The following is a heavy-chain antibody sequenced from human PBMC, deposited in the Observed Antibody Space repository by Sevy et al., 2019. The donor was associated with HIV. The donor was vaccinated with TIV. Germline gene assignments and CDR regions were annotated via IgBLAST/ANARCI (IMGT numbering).Heavy chain of an antibody. Sequence: GGSLRLSCAASGFTFNRYSMHWVRQAPGKGLEWVATISFDATNKHYPDSVKGRFTISRDNFQNSLFLQMDSLRPEDTAVYYCARDLEFYDYGDYGPAFMPDYWGQGTLVTVSS. CDR3: ARDLEFYDYGDYGPAFMPDY. CDR2: ISFDATNK. V-gene: IGHV3-30-3*01. J-gene: IGHJ4*02. CDR1: GFTFNRYS. D-gene: IGHD4-17*01.